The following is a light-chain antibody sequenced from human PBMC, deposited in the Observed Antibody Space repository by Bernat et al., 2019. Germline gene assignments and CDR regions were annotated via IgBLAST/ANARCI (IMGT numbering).Light chain of an antibody. CDR1: SSDVGNYNL. CDR2: EVS. J-gene: IGLJ3*02. Sequence: QSALTQPASVSGSPGQSITISCTGTSSDVGNYNLVSWYQQHPGKAPKLMIYEVSKRPSGVSNRFSGSKSVNTASLTISGLQAEDEADYYCCSYAGGSTLVFGGGTKLTVL. CDR3: CSYAGGSTLV. V-gene: IGLV2-23*02.